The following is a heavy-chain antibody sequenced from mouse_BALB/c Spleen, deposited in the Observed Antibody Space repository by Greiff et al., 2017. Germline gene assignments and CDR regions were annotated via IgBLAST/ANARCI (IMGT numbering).Heavy chain of an antibody. D-gene: IGHD2-4*01. Sequence: DVKLVESGGGLVQPGGSLKLSCAASGFTFSSYTMSWVRQTPEKRLEWVAYISNGGGSTYYPDTVKGRFTISRDNAKNTLYLQMSSLKSEDTAMYYCARHNDYDWAWFAYWGQGTLVTVSA. J-gene: IGHJ3*01. CDR3: ARHNDYDWAWFAY. CDR2: ISNGGGST. V-gene: IGHV5-12-2*01. CDR1: GFTFSSYT.